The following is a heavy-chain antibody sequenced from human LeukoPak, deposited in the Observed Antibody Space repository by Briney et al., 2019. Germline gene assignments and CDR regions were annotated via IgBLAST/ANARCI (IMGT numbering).Heavy chain of an antibody. CDR1: GFTFSSNY. V-gene: IGHV3-53*01. J-gene: IGHJ4*02. D-gene: IGHD2-21*02. Sequence: GGSLRLSCAASGFTFSSNYMSWVRQAPGKGLEWVSVIYSGGSTYYADSVKGRFTISRDNSKNTLYLQMNSLRVEDTAMYYCAATTCGGDCYSEYWGQGTLVTVSS. CDR3: AATTCGGDCYSEY. CDR2: IYSGGST.